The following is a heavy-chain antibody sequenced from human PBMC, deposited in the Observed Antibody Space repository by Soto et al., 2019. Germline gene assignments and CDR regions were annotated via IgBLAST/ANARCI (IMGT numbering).Heavy chain of an antibody. CDR3: ARGINHYYDSSGYYFDY. D-gene: IGHD3-22*01. V-gene: IGHV4-30-4*01. Sequence: QVQLQESGPGLVKPSQTLSLTCTVSGGSISSGDYYWSWIRQPPGKGLEWIGYIYYSGSTYYNPSLKSRVTISVDTSKNQFSLKLSSVTAADTAVYYCARGINHYYDSSGYYFDYWGQGTLVTVSS. CDR2: IYYSGST. CDR1: GGSISSGDYY. J-gene: IGHJ4*02.